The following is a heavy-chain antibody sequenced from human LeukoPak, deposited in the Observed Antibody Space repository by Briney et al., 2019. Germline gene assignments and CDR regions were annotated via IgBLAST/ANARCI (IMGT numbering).Heavy chain of an antibody. D-gene: IGHD2-21*02. CDR2: ISGSGGGT. J-gene: IGHJ4*02. CDR3: AKDIYCGGDCYIRAGDS. Sequence: PGGSLRLSCAASGFTFGTYAMSWVRQAPGKGLEWVSGISGSGGGTFYADAVRGRFTISRDNSQNTLYLHTNSLRAEDTAIYYCAKDIYCGGDCYIRAGDSWGQGTLVTVSS. CDR1: GFTFGTYA. V-gene: IGHV3-23*01.